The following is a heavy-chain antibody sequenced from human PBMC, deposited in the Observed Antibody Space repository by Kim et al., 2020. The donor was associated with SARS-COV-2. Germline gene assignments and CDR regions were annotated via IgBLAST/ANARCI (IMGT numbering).Heavy chain of an antibody. CDR2: IKSKTDGGTT. V-gene: IGHV3-15*01. J-gene: IGHJ4*02. Sequence: GGSLRLSCAASGFTFSNAWMSWVRQAPGKGLEWVGRIKSKTDGGTTDYAAPVKGRFTISRDDSKNTLYLQMNSLKTEDTAVYYCTSTFGVVIIRDYWGQGTLVTVSS. CDR3: TSTFGVVIIRDY. D-gene: IGHD3-3*01. CDR1: GFTFSNAW.